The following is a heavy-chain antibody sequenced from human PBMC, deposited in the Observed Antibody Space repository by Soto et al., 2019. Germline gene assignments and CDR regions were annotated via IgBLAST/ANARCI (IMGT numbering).Heavy chain of an antibody. CDR2: ISYDGSNK. V-gene: IGHV3-30*18. Sequence: GGSLRLSCAASGFTFSSYGMHWVRQAPGKGLEWVAVISYDGSNKYYADSVKGRFTISRDNSKNTLYLQMNSLRAEDTAVYYCAKEGSASASGGSCYFDYWGQGTLVTVSS. D-gene: IGHD2-15*01. J-gene: IGHJ4*02. CDR1: GFTFSSYG. CDR3: AKEGSASASGGSCYFDY.